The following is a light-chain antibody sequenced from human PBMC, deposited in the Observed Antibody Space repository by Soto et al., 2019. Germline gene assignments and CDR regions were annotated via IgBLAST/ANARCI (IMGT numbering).Light chain of an antibody. Sequence: DIRMTQSPSTLSASVGDRVTITCRASQSITSWLAWYQQKPGKAPKLLIYKASSLESGVPSRFSGSGSGTEFTLTISSLQHADFATYYCQQYNNYAGTFGQGTTLEIK. CDR2: KAS. V-gene: IGKV1-5*03. CDR1: QSITSW. CDR3: QQYNNYAGT. J-gene: IGKJ2*01.